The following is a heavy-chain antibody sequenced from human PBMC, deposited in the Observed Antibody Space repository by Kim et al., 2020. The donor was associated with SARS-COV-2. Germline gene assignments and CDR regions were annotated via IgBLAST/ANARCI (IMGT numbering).Heavy chain of an antibody. V-gene: IGHV7-4-1*02. Sequence: ASVKVSCKSSGYTFTNNAISWVRQAPGQGLEWMGWINTDTGNPTYAQAFTRRFVFSVDTSVTTTYLQISSLEAEDTALYYLARVIWGPYRYTDYWGQGTLVTVSS. CDR2: INTDTGNP. J-gene: IGHJ4*02. D-gene: IGHD3-16*02. CDR1: GYTFTNNA. CDR3: ARVIWGPYRYTDY.